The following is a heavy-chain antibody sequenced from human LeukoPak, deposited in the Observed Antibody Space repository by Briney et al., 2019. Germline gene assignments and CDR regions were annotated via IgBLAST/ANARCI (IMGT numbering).Heavy chain of an antibody. J-gene: IGHJ4*02. CDR3: ANVLRYFDWSTDY. V-gene: IGHV1-69*13. D-gene: IGHD3-9*01. CDR1: GYTFTSYA. CDR2: IIPIFGTA. Sequence: ASVKVSCKASGYTFTSYAISWVRQAPGQGLEWMGGIIPIFGTANYAQKFQGRVTITADESTSTAYMELSSLRSEDTAVYYCANVLRYFDWSTDYWGQGTLVTVSS.